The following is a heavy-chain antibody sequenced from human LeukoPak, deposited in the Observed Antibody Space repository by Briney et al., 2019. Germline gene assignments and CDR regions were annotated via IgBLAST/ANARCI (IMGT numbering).Heavy chain of an antibody. V-gene: IGHV1-69*04. CDR1: GGTFSSYA. J-gene: IGHJ4*02. CDR3: AKDQVAVAGTPFLFDY. Sequence: GASVKVSCKASGGTFSSYAISWVRQAPGQGLEWMGRIIPILGIANYAQKFQGRVTITADKSTSTAYMELSSLRSEDTAVYYCAKDQVAVAGTPFLFDYWGQGTLVTVSS. D-gene: IGHD6-19*01. CDR2: IIPILGIA.